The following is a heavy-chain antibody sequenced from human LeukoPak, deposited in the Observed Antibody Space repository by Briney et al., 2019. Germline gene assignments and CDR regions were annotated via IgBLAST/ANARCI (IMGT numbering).Heavy chain of an antibody. J-gene: IGHJ4*02. CDR1: GYTFTSYG. CDR2: ISAYNGNT. Sequence: AASVKVSCKASGYTFTSYGISWVRQAPGQGLEWMGWISAYNGNTNYAQKLQGRVTMTTDTSTSTAYMELRSLRSDDTAVYYCARLEKSSAWYGKGNYFDYWGQGTLVTVSS. V-gene: IGHV1-18*01. CDR3: ARLEKSSAWYGKGNYFDY. D-gene: IGHD6-19*01.